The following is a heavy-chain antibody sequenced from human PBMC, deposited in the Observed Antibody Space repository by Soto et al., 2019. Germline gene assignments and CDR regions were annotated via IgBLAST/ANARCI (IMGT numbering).Heavy chain of an antibody. CDR1: GGSISTYY. CDR2: IYYSGST. CDR3: AREGDDSRNYYYYAMDV. V-gene: IGHV4-59*01. D-gene: IGHD3-22*01. J-gene: IGHJ6*04. Sequence: PSETLSLTCTVSGGSISTYYWSWIRQPPGKGLEWIGYIYYSGSTNYNPSLKSRVTISVDTSKNQFSLKLSSVTAADTAVYYCAREGDDSRNYYYYAMDVWGKGTTVTVSS.